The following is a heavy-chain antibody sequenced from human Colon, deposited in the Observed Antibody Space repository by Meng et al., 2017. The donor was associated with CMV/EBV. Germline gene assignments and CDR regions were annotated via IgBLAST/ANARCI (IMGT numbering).Heavy chain of an antibody. CDR3: ARFPNPGSCSGANCYS. Sequence: VSLRLSCTVSGGSISSSSYYWGWIRQPPGMGLEWIGSIYYIGSTYYNPSLKSRVTISLDTSKNQFSRNLSSVTAADTAIFYCARFPNPGSCSGANCYSWGQGTLVTVSS. J-gene: IGHJ4*02. CDR1: GGSISSSSYY. D-gene: IGHD2-15*01. CDR2: IYYIGST. V-gene: IGHV4-39*07.